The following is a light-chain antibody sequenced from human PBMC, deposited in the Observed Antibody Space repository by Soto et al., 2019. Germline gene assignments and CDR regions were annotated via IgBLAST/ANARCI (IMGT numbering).Light chain of an antibody. V-gene: IGKV1-5*02. J-gene: IGKJ1*01. CDR2: DAS. CDR3: QPYYRYRWT. CDR1: QSISGW. Sequence: SLSTRKGVVGGSGSIIRRASQSISGWLAWYQQKPGKPPKLLIYDASSLEGGVPSRFSGSGSVTEQTMTIGSLQPSGYDCYSGQPYYRYRWTFGEGTKVDIK.